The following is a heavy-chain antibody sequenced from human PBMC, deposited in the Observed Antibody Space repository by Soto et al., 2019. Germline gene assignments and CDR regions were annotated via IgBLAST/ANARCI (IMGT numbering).Heavy chain of an antibody. CDR2: IYYSGST. CDR1: GGSISSSSYY. CDR3: ARHRIRAAADY. J-gene: IGHJ4*02. D-gene: IGHD6-13*01. Sequence: SLTCTVSGGSISSSSYYWGWIRQPPGKGLEWIGSIYYSGSTYYNPSLKSRVTISVDTSKNQFSLKLSSVTAADTAVYYCARHRIRAAADYWGQGALVTVSS. V-gene: IGHV4-39*01.